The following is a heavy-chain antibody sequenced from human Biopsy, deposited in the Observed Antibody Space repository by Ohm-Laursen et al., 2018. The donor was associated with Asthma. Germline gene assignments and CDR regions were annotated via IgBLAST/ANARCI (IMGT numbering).Heavy chain of an antibody. J-gene: IGHJ4*02. D-gene: IGHD2-15*01. CDR3: GIVVAANPFQGDC. CDR2: ISYDGSIT. V-gene: IGHV3-30*03. Sequence: SSLRLSCAASGFAFRSYAMNWVRQAPGKGLEWVAVISYDGSITHYADSVKGRFTISRGNSKNTVYLDISSLRIEDTAVFYCGIVVAANPFQGDCWGQGTLVTVSS. CDR1: GFAFRSYA.